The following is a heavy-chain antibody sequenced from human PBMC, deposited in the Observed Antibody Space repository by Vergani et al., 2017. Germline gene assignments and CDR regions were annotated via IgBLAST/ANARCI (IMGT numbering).Heavy chain of an antibody. D-gene: IGHD3-22*01. J-gene: IGHJ1*01. V-gene: IGHV4-34*01. CDR3: ARVTTYYYDSSGYPPLVYSQH. Sequence: QVQLQQWGAGLLKPSETLSLTCAVYGGSLSGYYWSWIRQPPGKGLEWVGEINHSGSTNYNPSLKRRVTISVYTYTNQFSLKLGTVTAADTAGYYCARVTTYYYDSSGYPPLVYSQHWGQGTLVTVSS. CDR1: GGSLSGYY. CDR2: INHSGST.